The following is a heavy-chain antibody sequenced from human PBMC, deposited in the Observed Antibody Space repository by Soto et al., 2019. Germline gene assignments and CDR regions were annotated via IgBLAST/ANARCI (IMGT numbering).Heavy chain of an antibody. Sequence: QVQLVESGGGVVQPGRSLRLSCAASGFSFSISPMHWVRQAPGKGPEWVALISYDGTNKFYADSVKGRFTISRDNSKSTLYLQVDILMTEHGAVDSSACYSTTAGGELWSFNDFDSWGQGTLVTVSS. CDR3: ACYSTTAGGELWSFNDFDS. V-gene: IGHV3-30-3*01. CDR2: ISYDGTNK. J-gene: IGHJ5*01. D-gene: IGHD3-3*01. CDR1: GFSFSISP.